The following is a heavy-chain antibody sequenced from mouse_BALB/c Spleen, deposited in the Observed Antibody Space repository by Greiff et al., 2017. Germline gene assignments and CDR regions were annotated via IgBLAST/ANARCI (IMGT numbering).Heavy chain of an antibody. CDR3: ARESTATNYAMDY. Sequence: QVQLQQSGPGLVAPSQSLSITCTVSGFSLTSYGVHWVRQPPGKGLEWLGVIWAGGSTNYNSALMSRLSISKDNSKSQVFLKMNSLQTDDTAMYYCARESTATNYAMDYWGQGTSVTVSS. CDR1: GFSLTSYG. CDR2: IWAGGST. D-gene: IGHD1-2*01. J-gene: IGHJ4*01. V-gene: IGHV2-9*02.